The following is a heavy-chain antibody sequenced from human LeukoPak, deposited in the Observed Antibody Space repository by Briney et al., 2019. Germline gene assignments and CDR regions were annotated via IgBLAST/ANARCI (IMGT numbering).Heavy chain of an antibody. CDR1: GYTFTSYD. J-gene: IGHJ4*02. CDR2: MNPNSGNT. D-gene: IGHD2-15*01. V-gene: IGHV1-8*01. Sequence: ASVKVSCKASGYTFTSYDINWVRQATGQGLEWMGWMNPNSGNTGYAQKFQGRVTMTRNTSISTAYMELSSLRSEDTAVYYCARGTLAGLGYCSGGWCYFDYWGQGTLATVSS. CDR3: ARGTLAGLGYCSGGWCYFDY.